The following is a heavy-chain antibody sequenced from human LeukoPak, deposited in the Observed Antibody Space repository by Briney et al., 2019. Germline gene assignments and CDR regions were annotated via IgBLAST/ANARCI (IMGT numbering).Heavy chain of an antibody. Sequence: GGSLRLSCAASGFTFSSYSMNWVRQAPGKGLEWVSSISSSSSYIYYADSVKGRFTISRDNAKNSLYLQMNSLRAEDTAVYYCARMHCSGGSCYSVWYYFDYWGQGALVTVSS. CDR3: ARMHCSGGSCYSVWYYFDY. D-gene: IGHD2-15*01. J-gene: IGHJ4*02. CDR1: GFTFSSYS. V-gene: IGHV3-21*01. CDR2: ISSSSSYI.